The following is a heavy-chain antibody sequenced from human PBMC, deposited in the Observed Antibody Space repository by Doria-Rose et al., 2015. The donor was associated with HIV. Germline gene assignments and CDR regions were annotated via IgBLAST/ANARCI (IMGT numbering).Heavy chain of an antibody. D-gene: IGHD2-8*02. Sequence: VQLVESGGGLVKPGGSLRLSCSASGFSFSTYSINWVRQAPGKGLEWVSSITGSSNYIYYADSVTGRFTISRDNAKNSLYLQMNSLKAEDSAIYYCATFWWTGDWYFDLWGRGTLVTVSS. CDR1: GFSFSTYS. V-gene: IGHV3-21*01. CDR3: ATFWWTGDWYFDL. CDR2: ITGSSNYI. J-gene: IGHJ2*01.